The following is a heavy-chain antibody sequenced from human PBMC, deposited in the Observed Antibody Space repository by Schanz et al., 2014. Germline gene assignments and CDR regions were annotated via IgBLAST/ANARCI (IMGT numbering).Heavy chain of an antibody. V-gene: IGHV3-33*06. CDR1: GFTFNNYG. CDR2: IWYDGTDR. CDR3: AKGSMAARPLLPTDYYFYGTDI. D-gene: IGHD6-6*01. Sequence: QVPLVESGGGVVRPGRSLRLSCAASGFTFNNYGMHWVRQAPGKGLEWVAVIWYDGTDRYYADSGKGRFTISRDNSKNTLYLQMNSLRAEDTAVYYCAKGSMAARPLLPTDYYFYGTDIWGQGTTVTVSS. J-gene: IGHJ6*02.